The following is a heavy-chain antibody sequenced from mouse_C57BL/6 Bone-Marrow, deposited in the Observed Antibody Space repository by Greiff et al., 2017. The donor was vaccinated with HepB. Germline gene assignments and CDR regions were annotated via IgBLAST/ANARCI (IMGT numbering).Heavy chain of an antibody. Sequence: QVQLKESGPGLVQPSQSLSITCTVSGFSLTSYGVHWVRQSPGKGLEWLGVIWSGGSTDYNAAFISRLSISKDNSKSQVFFKMNSLQADDTAIYYCARMGITHWYFDVWGTGTTVTVSS. CDR2: IWSGGST. CDR1: GFSLTSYG. D-gene: IGHD2-4*01. CDR3: ARMGITHWYFDV. V-gene: IGHV2-2*01. J-gene: IGHJ1*03.